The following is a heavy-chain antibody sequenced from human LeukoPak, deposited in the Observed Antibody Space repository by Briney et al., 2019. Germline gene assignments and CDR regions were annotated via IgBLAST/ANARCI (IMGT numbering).Heavy chain of an antibody. CDR1: GYTFTSYY. D-gene: IGHD5-12*01. CDR2: INPSGGST. V-gene: IGHV1-46*01. CDR3: ARAPSYSGYDRHYYYYYYMDV. Sequence: ASLKVSCKASGYTFTSYYMHWVRQAPGQGLEWMGIINPSGGSTSYAQKFQGRVTMTRDTSTSTVYMELSSLRSEDTAVYYCARAPSYSGYDRHYYYYYYMDVWGKGTTVTVSS. J-gene: IGHJ6*03.